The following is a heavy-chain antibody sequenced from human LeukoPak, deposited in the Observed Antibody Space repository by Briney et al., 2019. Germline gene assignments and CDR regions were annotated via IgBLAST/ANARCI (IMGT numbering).Heavy chain of an antibody. CDR3: ARGLQAYIVLVVYADYYFDY. J-gene: IGHJ4*02. CDR2: INHSGST. D-gene: IGHD2-8*02. CDR1: GGSFSGYY. V-gene: IGHV4-34*01. Sequence: SETLSLTCAAYGGSFSGYYWSWIRQPPGKGLEWIGEINHSGSTDYNPSLKSRVTISVDTSKNQFSLKLSSVTAADTAVYYCARGLQAYIVLVVYADYYFDYWGQGTLVTVSS.